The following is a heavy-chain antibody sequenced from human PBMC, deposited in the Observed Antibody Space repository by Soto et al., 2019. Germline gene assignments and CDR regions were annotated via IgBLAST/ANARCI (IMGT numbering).Heavy chain of an antibody. CDR1: GFTFCSYW. CDR3: AREEIWTTWYYYYGMDV. Sequence: GGSLKLSCAASGFTFCSYWMHWVRQAPGKGLVWVSRINSDGSSTSYADSVKGRFTISRDNAKNSLYLQMNSLRAEDTAVYYCAREEIWTTWYYYYGMDVWGQGTTVTVSS. CDR2: INSDGSST. J-gene: IGHJ6*02. D-gene: IGHD4-17*01. V-gene: IGHV3-74*01.